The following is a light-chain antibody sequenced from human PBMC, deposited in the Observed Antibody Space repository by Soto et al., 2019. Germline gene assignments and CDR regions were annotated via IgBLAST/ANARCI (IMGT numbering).Light chain of an antibody. CDR1: QSISTY. V-gene: IGKV1-39*01. J-gene: IGKJ5*01. CDR2: DAS. CDR3: RHTYTDPIA. Sequence: DIQKTQSPSSLSASVRDRVTITGRASQSISTYLNWYQKEPGKAPNLLIYDASRLQSAVPSRFSGSGGGTDFTLSISSVQPEEFDTYFWRHTYTDPIALGQGARL.